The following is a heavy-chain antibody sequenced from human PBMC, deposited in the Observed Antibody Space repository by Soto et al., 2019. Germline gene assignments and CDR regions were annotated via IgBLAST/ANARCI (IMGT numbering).Heavy chain of an antibody. V-gene: IGHV4-34*01. CDR1: GGSFSGYY. CDR2: INHSGST. D-gene: IGHD2-2*01. CDR3: ARALPVSRYCISIDCPRSCMDV. Sequence: SETLSLTCAAYGGSFSGYYWSWVRQTPGNGLEWIEEINHSGSTNYNPSLKSRVTISVDTSKNYFSLKLSFVTAADTAVYYCARALPVSRYCISIDCPRSCMDVVGQGTTVTVS. J-gene: IGHJ6*02.